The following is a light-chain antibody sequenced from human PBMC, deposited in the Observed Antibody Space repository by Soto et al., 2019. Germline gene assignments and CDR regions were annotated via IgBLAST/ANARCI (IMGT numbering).Light chain of an antibody. CDR2: DAS. J-gene: IGKJ5*01. V-gene: IGKV1-9*01. CDR1: QDISSS. Sequence: DIQFTQSPSLLSASVGDRVTIPCRASQDISSSLAWYQQKSGKAPKPLIYDASTLQSGVPSRFSGSGSGTEFSLTINSLQPEDFATYYCQKLNTCPLTFGQGTRLEIK. CDR3: QKLNTCPLT.